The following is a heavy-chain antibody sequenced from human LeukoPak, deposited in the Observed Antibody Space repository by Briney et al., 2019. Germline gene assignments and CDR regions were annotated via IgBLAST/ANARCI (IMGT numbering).Heavy chain of an antibody. CDR3: AKESRLHEYFQH. CDR2: ISYDGSNK. Sequence: GGSLRLSCAASGFTFSSYGMHWVRQAPGKGLEWVAVISYDGSNKYYADSVKGRFSISRDNSKNTLYLQMNSLRAEDTAVYYCAKESRLHEYFQHWGQGTLVTVSS. V-gene: IGHV3-30*18. D-gene: IGHD6-25*01. J-gene: IGHJ1*01. CDR1: GFTFSSYG.